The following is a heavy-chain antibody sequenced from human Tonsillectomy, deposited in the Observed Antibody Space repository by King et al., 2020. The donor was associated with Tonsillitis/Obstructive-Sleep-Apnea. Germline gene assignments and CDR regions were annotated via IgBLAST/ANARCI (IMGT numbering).Heavy chain of an antibody. V-gene: IGHV4-39*02. CDR1: GGSISSSSYY. J-gene: IGHJ6*03. CDR3: AREATNYYMDV. Sequence: LQLQESGPGLVKPSETLSLTCTFSGGSISSSSYYWVWIRQPPGKGLEGVGRIFLIGSTYYNPSLMGRVTISVDTSKNQCSLKLSSVTAADTAVYYCAREATNYYMDVWGKGTTVTVSS. CDR2: IFLIGST.